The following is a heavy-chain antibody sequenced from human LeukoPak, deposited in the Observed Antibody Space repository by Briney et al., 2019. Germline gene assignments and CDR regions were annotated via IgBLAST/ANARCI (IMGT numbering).Heavy chain of an antibody. D-gene: IGHD5-12*01. CDR2: TSSSGNT. V-gene: IGHV4-4*07. CDR1: GDSISYFY. J-gene: IGHJ4*02. CDR3: ARVGMGWLPNYGWYFDY. Sequence: SETLSLTCSVSGDSISYFYWSWIRQAAGKGLEWIGRTSSSGNTDYNASLKSRVTISVDTSKNQFSLKLSSVTAADTAVYYCARVGMGWLPNYGWYFDYWGQGTLVTVSS.